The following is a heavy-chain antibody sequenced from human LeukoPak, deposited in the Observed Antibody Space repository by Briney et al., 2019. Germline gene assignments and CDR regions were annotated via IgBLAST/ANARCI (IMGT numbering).Heavy chain of an antibody. J-gene: IGHJ4*02. CDR3: AKVGAYGYYARHDY. CDR1: GYSISSDYY. CDR2: MYHSGSS. V-gene: IGHV4-38-2*01. Sequence: SETLSLTCDVSGYSISSDYYWAWIRQPPGKGLEWIGSMYHSGSSYYNPSLKSRITISVYTSKNQFSLKLSSVTAADTAVYYCAKVGAYGYYARHDYWGQGTLVTVSS. D-gene: IGHD4-17*01.